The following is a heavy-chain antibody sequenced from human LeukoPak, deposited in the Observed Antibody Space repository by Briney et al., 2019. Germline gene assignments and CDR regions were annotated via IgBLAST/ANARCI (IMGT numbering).Heavy chain of an antibody. CDR2: ISYEGNNK. Sequence: PGGSLRLSCAASGFTFGSYAIHWVRQAPGKGLEWVAVISYEGNNKYYVDSVKGRFTISRDNSNYTLYLQMNSLRTEDSAIYYCARGGRVIYAHTDYWGQGTLVTVSS. V-gene: IGHV3-30-3*01. CDR3: ARGGRVIYAHTDY. D-gene: IGHD3-16*02. CDR1: GFTFGSYA. J-gene: IGHJ4*02.